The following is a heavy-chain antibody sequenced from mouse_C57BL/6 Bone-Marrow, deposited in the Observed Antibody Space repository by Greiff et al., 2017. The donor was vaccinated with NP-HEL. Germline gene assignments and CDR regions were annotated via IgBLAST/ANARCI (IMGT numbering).Heavy chain of an antibody. D-gene: IGHD1-1*01. V-gene: IGHV14-1*01. CDR2: IDPEDGDT. J-gene: IGHJ4*01. CDR3: TTRVVGMDY. Sequence: VHVKQSGAELVRPGASVKLSCTASGFNIKDYYMHWVKQRPEQGLEWIGRIDPEDGDTEYAPKFQGKATMTADTSSNTAYLQLSSLTSEDTAVYYCTTRVVGMDYWGQGTSVTVSS. CDR1: GFNIKDYY.